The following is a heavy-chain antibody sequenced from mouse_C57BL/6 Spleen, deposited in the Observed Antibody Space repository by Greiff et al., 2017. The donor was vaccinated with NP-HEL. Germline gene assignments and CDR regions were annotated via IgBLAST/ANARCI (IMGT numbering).Heavy chain of an antibody. V-gene: IGHV1-22*01. Sequence: VQLQQSGPELVKPGASVKMSCKASGYTFTDYNMHWVKQSHGKSLEWIGYINPNNGGTSYNQKFKGKATLTVNKSSSTAYMELRSLTSEDSAVYYWATYYGSSYYYAMDYWGQGTSVTVSS. CDR3: ATYYGSSYYYAMDY. D-gene: IGHD1-1*01. CDR1: GYTFTDYN. J-gene: IGHJ4*01. CDR2: INPNNGGT.